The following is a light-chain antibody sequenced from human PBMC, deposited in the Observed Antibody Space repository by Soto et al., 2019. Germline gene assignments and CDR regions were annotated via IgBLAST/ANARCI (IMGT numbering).Light chain of an antibody. Sequence: DIVMTQSPDSLAVSLGERASINCKSSQSLLYSSNNKNYLAWYQHKPGQPPKLLIYWASTRASGVPDRFSGSGFWTDFTLTISSLQAEDVAVYYCQQHYITPPVTFGQGTRLEIK. CDR2: WAS. CDR3: QQHYITPPVT. CDR1: QSLLYSSNNKNY. V-gene: IGKV4-1*01. J-gene: IGKJ5*01.